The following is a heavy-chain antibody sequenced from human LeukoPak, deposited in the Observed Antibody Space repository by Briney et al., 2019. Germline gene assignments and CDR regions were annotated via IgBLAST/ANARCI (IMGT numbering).Heavy chain of an antibody. Sequence: PSETLSLTCTVSGGSISSYYWSWIRQPPGKGLEWIGYIYYSGSTNYSPSLKSRVTISVDTSKNQFSLKLSSVTAADTAVYYCAREPPTYCSSTSCYTGGLDYWGQGTLVTVSS. CDR1: GGSISSYY. V-gene: IGHV4-59*01. J-gene: IGHJ4*02. D-gene: IGHD2-2*02. CDR3: AREPPTYCSSTSCYTGGLDY. CDR2: IYYSGST.